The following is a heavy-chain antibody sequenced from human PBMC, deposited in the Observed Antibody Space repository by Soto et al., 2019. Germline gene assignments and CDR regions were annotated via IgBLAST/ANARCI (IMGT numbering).Heavy chain of an antibody. V-gene: IGHV4-31*03. CDR3: ARGCEGNGKIDS. CDR2: IYYSGRT. CDR1: GGSISSSGYY. Sequence: TLSLTCTVSGGSISSSGYYWSWVRQHPGKGLEWIGYIYYSGRTYYNSSLKSRLSISVDTSKNQFSMKLSSVTAADTAVYSCARGCEGNGKIDSWGQGTLVTVSS. D-gene: IGHD1-26*01. J-gene: IGHJ4*02.